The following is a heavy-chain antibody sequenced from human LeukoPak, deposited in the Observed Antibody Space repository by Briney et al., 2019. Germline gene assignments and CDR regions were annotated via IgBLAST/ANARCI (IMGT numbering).Heavy chain of an antibody. CDR3: AKLVGATTY. CDR1: GFTFSSYV. Sequence: PGGSLRLSCAASGFTFSSYVMSWVRQAPGKGLEWVSVVSGTGDSTYYAGSVKGRFTISRDNSKNTLYLQMNSLRAEDTAVYYCAKLVGATTYWGQGTLVTVSS. V-gene: IGHV3-23*01. D-gene: IGHD1-26*01. J-gene: IGHJ4*02. CDR2: VSGTGDST.